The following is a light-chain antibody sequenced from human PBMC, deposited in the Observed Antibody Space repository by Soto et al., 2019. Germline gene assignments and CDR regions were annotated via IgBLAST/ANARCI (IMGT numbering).Light chain of an antibody. Sequence: EIVMPPSPATLSVSPGERAPLSCRASQSVSSNLAWYQQKPGQAPKVLIYRASSRATGIPDRFSGSGSGTDFTLTISRLEPEEFAVYYCQQYGSSPLTVGGGTKVDIK. CDR2: RAS. CDR1: QSVSSN. CDR3: QQYGSSPLT. V-gene: IGKV3-20*01. J-gene: IGKJ4*01.